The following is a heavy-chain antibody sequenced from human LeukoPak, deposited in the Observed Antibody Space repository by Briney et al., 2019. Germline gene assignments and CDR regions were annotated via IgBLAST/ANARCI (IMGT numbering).Heavy chain of an antibody. J-gene: IGHJ4*02. D-gene: IGHD5-18*01. Sequence: GGSLRLSCAASGITVTSNHMSWVRQAPGMELEWVSVIYSGGSTYYADSVKGRFTISRDNSKNTLYLQMDSLRTEDTAVYFCAKLYNYGYINWGQGTLVTVSS. CDR3: AKLYNYGYIN. CDR2: IYSGGST. V-gene: IGHV3-66*01. CDR1: GITVTSNH.